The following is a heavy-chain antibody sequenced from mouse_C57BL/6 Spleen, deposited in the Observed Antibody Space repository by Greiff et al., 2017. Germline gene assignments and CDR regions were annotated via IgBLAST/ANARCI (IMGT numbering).Heavy chain of an antibody. CDR3: ARGGYDYDGGPWFAY. D-gene: IGHD2-4*01. J-gene: IGHJ3*01. Sequence: VQLQQSGPELVKPGASVKIPCKASGYTFTDYNMDWVKQSHGKSLEWIGDINPNNGGTIYNQKFKGKATLTVDKSSSTAYMELRSLSSEDTAVYYCARGGYDYDGGPWFAYWGQGTLVTVSA. CDR2: INPNNGGT. V-gene: IGHV1-18*01. CDR1: GYTFTDYN.